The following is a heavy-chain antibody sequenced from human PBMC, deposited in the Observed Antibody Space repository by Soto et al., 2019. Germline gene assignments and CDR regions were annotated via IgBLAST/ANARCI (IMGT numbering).Heavy chain of an antibody. CDR2: LIPLFGTT. Sequence: QVQLVQSGAEVKKPGSSVKVSCEASGGTFSGHAISWVRQAPGQGPEWMGGLIPLFGTTQHAQNFQGRLTIPAGQSRSTAYMELTRLRLDATAVYHWARGAKWGYRCNSWGQGTLVTVSS. V-gene: IGHV1-69*19. J-gene: IGHJ4*02. CDR1: GGTFSGHA. CDR3: ARGAKWGYRCNS. D-gene: IGHD7-27*01.